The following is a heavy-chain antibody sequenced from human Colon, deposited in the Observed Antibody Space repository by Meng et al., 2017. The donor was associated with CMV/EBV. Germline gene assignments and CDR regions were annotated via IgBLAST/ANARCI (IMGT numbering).Heavy chain of an antibody. V-gene: IGHV1-8*03. J-gene: IGHJ5*02. D-gene: IGHD3-9*01. Sequence: ASVKVSCKASGYSFTTYGISWVRQAPGQGLEWMGWMNPNSGNTGYAQKFQGRVTITRNTSISTAYMELSSLRSEDTAVYYCARGLRYFDWLPPSSWFDPWGQGTLVTVSS. CDR3: ARGLRYFDWLPPSSWFDP. CDR1: GYSFTTYG. CDR2: MNPNSGNT.